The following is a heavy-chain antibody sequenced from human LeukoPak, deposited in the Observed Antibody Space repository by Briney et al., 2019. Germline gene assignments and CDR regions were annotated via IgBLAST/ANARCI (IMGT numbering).Heavy chain of an antibody. D-gene: IGHD6-13*01. CDR2: ISAYNGDT. V-gene: IGHV1-18*01. CDR1: GYTFTNYP. Sequence: ASVTVSCTASGYTFTNYPISWVRQAPGQGLEWMGRISAYNGDTNYAQKLQGRVTMTTDTSTSTAYMELRSLRSDDTAVYYCAAAAGSLGHNWFDPWGQGTLVTVSS. CDR3: AAAAGSLGHNWFDP. J-gene: IGHJ5*02.